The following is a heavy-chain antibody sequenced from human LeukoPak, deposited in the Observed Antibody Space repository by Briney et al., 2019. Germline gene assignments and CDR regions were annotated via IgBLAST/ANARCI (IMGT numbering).Heavy chain of an antibody. CDR2: LNHSGST. Sequence: SETLSLTCAVYGGSFSGYYWSWIRQPPGKGLEWIGELNHSGSTNYSPSLKSRVTISLDTSKDQFSLKLSSVTAADTAVYYCARGPLDTAVATYYFDYWAQGTLVTVSS. V-gene: IGHV4-34*01. CDR1: GGSFSGYY. CDR3: ARGPLDTAVATYYFDY. D-gene: IGHD5-18*01. J-gene: IGHJ4*02.